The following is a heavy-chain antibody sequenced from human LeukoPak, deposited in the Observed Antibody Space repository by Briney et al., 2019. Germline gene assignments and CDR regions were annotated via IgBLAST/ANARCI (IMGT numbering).Heavy chain of an antibody. CDR2: VDPEDGET. Sequence: GATVKISCKASGYTFTDYYMHWVQQAPGKGLEWMGRVDPEDGETIYAEKFQGRVTITADTSTDTAYMELSSLRSEDTAVYYCATGVSGSMVRGGDYWGQGTLVTVSS. D-gene: IGHD3-10*01. J-gene: IGHJ4*02. CDR3: ATGVSGSMVRGGDY. V-gene: IGHV1-69-2*01. CDR1: GYTFTDYY.